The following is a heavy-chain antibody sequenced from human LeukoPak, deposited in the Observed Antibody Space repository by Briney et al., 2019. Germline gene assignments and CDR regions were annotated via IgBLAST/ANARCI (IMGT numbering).Heavy chain of an antibody. V-gene: IGHV4-31*03. Sequence: PSQTLSLTCTVSGGSISSGGYYWSWIRQHPGKGLEWIGYNHYSGSTYYNPSLKSRVTISVDTSKNQFSLKLSSVTAADTAVYYCARSDDYYDSSGNDYWGQGTLVTVSS. D-gene: IGHD3-22*01. CDR3: ARSDDYYDSSGNDY. CDR1: GGSISSGGYY. J-gene: IGHJ4*02. CDR2: NHYSGST.